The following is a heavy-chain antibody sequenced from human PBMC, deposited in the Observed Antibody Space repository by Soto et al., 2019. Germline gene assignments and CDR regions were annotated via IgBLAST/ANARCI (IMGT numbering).Heavy chain of an antibody. V-gene: IGHV4-34*01. J-gene: IGHJ3*02. CDR3: ASFIAARSLSAFDI. D-gene: IGHD6-6*01. CDR1: GXSFSGYY. CDR2: INHSGST. Sequence: SLTCAVYGXSFSGYYWSWIRQPPGKGLEWIGEINHSGSTNYNPSLKSRVTISVDTSKNQFSLKLSSVTAADTAVYSCASFIAARSLSAFDIWGQGTMVTVSS.